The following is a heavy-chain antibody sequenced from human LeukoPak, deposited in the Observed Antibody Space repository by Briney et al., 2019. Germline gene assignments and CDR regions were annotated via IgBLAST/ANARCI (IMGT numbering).Heavy chain of an antibody. D-gene: IGHD4-23*01. V-gene: IGHV4-39*01. CDR2: VYYSKST. Sequence: SETLSLTCTVSGGSISSSSYFWDWIRQPPGRGLEWIGNVYYSKSTYYNPSLKSRVTISIDTSKNQFSLKLSSVTAADTAVYYCARRGSTVVTGFDSWGQGTLVTVSS. CDR3: ARRGSTVVTGFDS. CDR1: GGSISSSSYF. J-gene: IGHJ4*02.